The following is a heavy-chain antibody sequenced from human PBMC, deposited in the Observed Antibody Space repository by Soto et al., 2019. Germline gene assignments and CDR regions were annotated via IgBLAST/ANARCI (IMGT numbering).Heavy chain of an antibody. D-gene: IGHD3-3*01. Sequence: PGGSLRLSCAASAFPFYAMTWVRQAPGKGLEWVSVISGYDGTAYYADSVKGRFTISRDNSKNTVYLQMDSLRVEDTAVYYCAKCANYDFWSGSWGAFDIWGQGTMVTVSS. CDR3: AKCANYDFWSGSWGAFDI. CDR2: ISGYDGTA. CDR1: AFPFYA. J-gene: IGHJ3*02. V-gene: IGHV3-23*01.